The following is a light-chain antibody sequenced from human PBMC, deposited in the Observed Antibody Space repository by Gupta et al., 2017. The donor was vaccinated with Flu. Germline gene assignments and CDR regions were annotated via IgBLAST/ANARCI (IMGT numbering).Light chain of an antibody. CDR3: PSEDRRGPYV. V-gene: IGLV3-25*02. CDR2: KDS. J-gene: IGLJ1*01. CDR1: ALPKQY. Sequence: SYELTQPPSVSVSPGQTARITCSRDALPKQYAYWYQQKPGQAPVLVRDKDSERPSGTPERCAASSSGTTVMFTXRXVQAEDXAYYYCPSEDRRGPYVFGTGTKVTVL.